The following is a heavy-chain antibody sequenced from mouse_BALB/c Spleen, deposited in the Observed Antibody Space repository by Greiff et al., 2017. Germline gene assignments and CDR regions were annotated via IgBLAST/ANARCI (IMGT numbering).Heavy chain of an antibody. CDR2: ISSGSSTI. CDR1: GFTFSSFG. D-gene: IGHD2-1*01. J-gene: IGHJ2*01. V-gene: IGHV5-17*02. CDR3: ARGDGNYVPFDY. Sequence: EVQGVESGGGLVQPGGSRKLSCAASGFTFSSFGMHWVRQAPEKGLEWVAYISSGSSTIYYADTVKGRFTISRDNPKNTLFLQMTSLRSEDTAMYYCARGDGNYVPFDYWGQGTTLTVSS.